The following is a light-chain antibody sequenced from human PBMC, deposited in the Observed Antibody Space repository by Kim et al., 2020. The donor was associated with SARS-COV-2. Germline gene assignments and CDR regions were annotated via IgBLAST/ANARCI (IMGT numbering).Light chain of an antibody. V-gene: IGKV3-15*01. CDR3: QKYDNWPIT. CDR1: QSVSSD. J-gene: IGKJ5*01. Sequence: VVPGERATLSGRASQSVSSDLAWYKQKPGQAPRLLIYGASTRATGIPARFSGSGSGTEFTLTSNSLQSEDFAVYYCQKYDNWPITFGQGTRLEIK. CDR2: GAS.